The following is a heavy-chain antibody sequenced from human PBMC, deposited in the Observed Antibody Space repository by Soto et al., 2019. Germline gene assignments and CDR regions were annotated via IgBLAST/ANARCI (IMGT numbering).Heavy chain of an antibody. Sequence: SWVRQPPGRGLAWIGAIYHSGSTTYNPSLQSRVAISVDKSKNQFSLKLSSVTAADTAVYYCARRYSYGLTDYYYGMDVWGQGTTVT. V-gene: IGHV4-4*02. J-gene: IGHJ6*02. CDR3: ARRYSYGLTDYYYGMDV. D-gene: IGHD5-18*01. CDR2: IYHSGST.